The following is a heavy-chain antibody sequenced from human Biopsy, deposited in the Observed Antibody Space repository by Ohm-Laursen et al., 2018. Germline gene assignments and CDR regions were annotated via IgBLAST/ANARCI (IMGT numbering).Heavy chain of an antibody. D-gene: IGHD3-16*01. J-gene: IGHJ6*02. CDR2: AYPSGTT. Sequence: SETLSLTCCVSGASMTDYFWSWIWQPAGKGLEWIGRAYPSGTTYYNPSLKGRVTISIDASKNQLSLKVTSVTAADTAVFYCAGLRGHYFNGLDVWGQGTTVIVSS. CDR1: GASMTDYF. V-gene: IGHV4-4*07. CDR3: AGLRGHYFNGLDV.